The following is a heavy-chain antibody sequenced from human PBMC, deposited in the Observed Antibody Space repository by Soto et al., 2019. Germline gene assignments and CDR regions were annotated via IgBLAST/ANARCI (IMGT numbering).Heavy chain of an antibody. CDR1: GFTFSDYY. V-gene: IGHV3-11*01. J-gene: IGHJ5*02. CDR3: ARDAGYSSSLYFSGFDP. Sequence: QVQLVESGGGLVKPGGSLRLSCAASGFTFSDYYMTWIRQAPGKGLEWISFISGSGKTIHFADSLEGRFTISRDNAKNPVYLEMNSLRAEDTAVYDCARDAGYSSSLYFSGFDPWGTGTLVTVSS. D-gene: IGHD6-13*01. CDR2: ISGSGKTI.